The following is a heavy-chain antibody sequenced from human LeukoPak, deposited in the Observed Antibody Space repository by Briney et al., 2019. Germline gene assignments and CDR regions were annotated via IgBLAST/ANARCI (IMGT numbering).Heavy chain of an antibody. D-gene: IGHD3-10*01. CDR3: ARDYGSGSYTRYAFDI. CDR2: ISGSGGST. V-gene: IGHV3-23*01. J-gene: IGHJ3*02. CDR1: GFTFSRYA. Sequence: GGSLRLSCAASGFTFSRYAMSWVRQAPGKGLEWVSAISGSGGSTYYADTVKGRFTISRDNSKNTLYLQMNSLRAEDTAVYYCARDYGSGSYTRYAFDIWGQGTMVTVSS.